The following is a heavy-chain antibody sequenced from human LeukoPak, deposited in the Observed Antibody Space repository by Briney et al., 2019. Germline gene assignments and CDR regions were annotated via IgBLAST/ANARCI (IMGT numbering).Heavy chain of an antibody. CDR2: IRPDDSEV. CDR1: GYSFPTHW. V-gene: IGHV5-51*01. D-gene: IGHD2-15*01. CDR3: ARGYCSGGSCYSGPYDY. Sequence: GESLKISCQGSGYSFPTHWIGWVRQMPGKGLEWMGIIRPDDSEVRYGPSFQGQVTISADKSISTAFLQWSSLQASDTAMYYCARGYCSGGSCYSGPYDYWGQGTLVTVSS. J-gene: IGHJ4*02.